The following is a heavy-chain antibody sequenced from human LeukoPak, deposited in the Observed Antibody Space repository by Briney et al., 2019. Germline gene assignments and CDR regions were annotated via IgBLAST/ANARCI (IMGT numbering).Heavy chain of an antibody. D-gene: IGHD4-23*01. CDR3: ARQAWVSYGGDYYFDY. CDR2: IYHSGST. J-gene: IGHJ4*02. CDR1: GGSISSGGYY. Sequence: SQTLSLTCTVSGGSISSGGYYWSWIRQPPGKGLEWIGYIYHSGSTYYNPSLKSRVTISVDRSKNQFSLKLSSVTAADTAVYYCARQAWVSYGGDYYFDYWGQGTLVTVSS. V-gene: IGHV4-30-2*01.